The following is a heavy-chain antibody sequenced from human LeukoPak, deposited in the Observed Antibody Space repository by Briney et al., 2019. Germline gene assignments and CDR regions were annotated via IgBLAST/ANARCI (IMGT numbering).Heavy chain of an antibody. CDR3: ARVVTRSSGWYDFDY. Sequence: ASVKVSCKASGYTFTGYYMHWVRQAPGQGLEWMGWINPNSGGTNYAQKFQGRVTMTRDTSISTAYMELSRLRSDDTAVYYCARVVTRSSGWYDFDYWGQGTLVTVSS. D-gene: IGHD6-19*01. CDR2: INPNSGGT. J-gene: IGHJ4*02. V-gene: IGHV1-2*02. CDR1: GYTFTGYY.